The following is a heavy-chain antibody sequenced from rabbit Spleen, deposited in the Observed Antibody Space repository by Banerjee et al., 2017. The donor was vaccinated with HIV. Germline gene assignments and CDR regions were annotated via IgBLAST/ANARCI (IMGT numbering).Heavy chain of an antibody. CDR1: GFDISSYH. Sequence: QSLEESGGDLVKPGASLTLTCTASGFDISSYHMCWVRQAPGKGLEWIGYIDPVFGTTHYASWAKGRFTISKTSSTTVTLQMTSLTVADTATYFCAREKSGDQGYDLWGPGTLVTVS. CDR3: AREKSGDQGYDL. D-gene: IGHD2-1*01. J-gene: IGHJ6*01. V-gene: IGHV1S40*01. CDR2: IDPVFGTT.